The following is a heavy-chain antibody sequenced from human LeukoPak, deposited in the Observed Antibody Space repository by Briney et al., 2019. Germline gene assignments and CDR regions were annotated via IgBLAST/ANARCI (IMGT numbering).Heavy chain of an antibody. CDR1: GFTFSTYE. Sequence: GGSLRLSCAASGFTFSTYEMNWVRQAPGKGLEWVSSISSGATTIYYADSVKGRFTISRDNAKNSLFLQMNSLRAEDTAVYYCARVGVLSSSWLLYWGQGTLVTVSS. CDR3: ARVGVLSSSWLLY. V-gene: IGHV3-48*03. CDR2: ISSGATTI. J-gene: IGHJ4*02. D-gene: IGHD6-13*01.